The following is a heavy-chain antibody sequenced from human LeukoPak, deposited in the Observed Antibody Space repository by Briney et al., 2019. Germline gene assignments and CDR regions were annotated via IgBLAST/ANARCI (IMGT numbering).Heavy chain of an antibody. D-gene: IGHD4-17*01. Sequence: GGSLRLSCAASGFTFSSYGMNWVRQAPGKGLEWVSCISSSSSTIYYADSVKGRFTISRDNAKNSLYLQMNSLRAEDTAVYYCARVFIGDYGDYQFDYWGQGTLVTVSS. CDR1: GFTFSSYG. CDR3: ARVFIGDYGDYQFDY. CDR2: ISSSSSTI. J-gene: IGHJ4*02. V-gene: IGHV3-48*01.